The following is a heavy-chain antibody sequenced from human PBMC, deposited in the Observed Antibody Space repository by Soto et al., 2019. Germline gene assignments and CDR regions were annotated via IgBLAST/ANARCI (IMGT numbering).Heavy chain of an antibody. Sequence: GSLRLSCTDSGFTFSSHTMNWVRQAPGKGLEWVSSISATGSDIYYGDSVMGRFTISRDNAKNSLYLQLNNLRVEDTAVYYCARGYDVVRVRVAIRVGYFDHWGQGTVVTVSS. CDR1: GFTFSSHT. J-gene: IGHJ4*02. CDR2: ISATGSDI. CDR3: ARGYDVVRVRVAIRVGYFDH. V-gene: IGHV3-21*01. D-gene: IGHD3-16*01.